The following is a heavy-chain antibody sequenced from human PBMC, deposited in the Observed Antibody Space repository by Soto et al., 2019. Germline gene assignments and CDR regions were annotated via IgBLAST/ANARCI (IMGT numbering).Heavy chain of an antibody. CDR2: INPTDSDT. CDR3: ARRIASGGRAFDI. CDR1: GYNFPSYW. D-gene: IGHD6-13*01. J-gene: IGHJ3*02. V-gene: IGHV5-51*01. Sequence: PGESLKISCKGSGYNFPSYWIGWVRQMSGKGLEWMAVINPTDSDTRYSPSFQGQVTISADKSISTIYLQWSSLKASDTAMYYCARRIASGGRAFDIWGQRTMVTVSS.